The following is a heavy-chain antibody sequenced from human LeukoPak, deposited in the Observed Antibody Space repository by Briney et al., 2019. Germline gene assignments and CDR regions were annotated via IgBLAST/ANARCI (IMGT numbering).Heavy chain of an antibody. D-gene: IGHD3-3*01. V-gene: IGHV3-7*01. CDR1: GGSFSGYY. J-gene: IGHJ3*02. CDR3: AREGVVDAFDI. Sequence: ETLSLTCAVYGGSFSGYYWSWVRQAPGKGLEWVANIKQDGSEKYYVDSVKGRFTISRDNAKNSLYLQMNSLRAEDTAVYYCAREGVVDAFDIWGQGTMVTVSS. CDR2: IKQDGSEK.